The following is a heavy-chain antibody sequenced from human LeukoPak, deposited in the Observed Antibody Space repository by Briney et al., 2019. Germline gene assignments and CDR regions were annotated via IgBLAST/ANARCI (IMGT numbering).Heavy chain of an antibody. V-gene: IGHV3-21*01. D-gene: IGHD2-2*01. Sequence: PGGSLRLSCAASGFTFSSYSMNWVRQAPGKGLEWVSSITSSSNYIYYADSVKGRFTISRDNAKNSLYLQMNSLRAEDTAVYYCARDRGVCNSTSCYPYYFDYWGQGTLVTVSS. J-gene: IGHJ4*02. CDR3: ARDRGVCNSTSCYPYYFDY. CDR2: ITSSSNYI. CDR1: GFTFSSYS.